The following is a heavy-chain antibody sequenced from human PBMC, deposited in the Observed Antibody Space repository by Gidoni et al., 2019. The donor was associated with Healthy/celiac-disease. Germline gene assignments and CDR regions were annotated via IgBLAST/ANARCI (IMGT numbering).Heavy chain of an antibody. V-gene: IGHV4-61*01. Sequence: QVQLQESGPGLVKPSETLSLTCTVSGGSVRSGSYYWSWIRQPPGKGLEWIGYIYYSGSTNYNPSLKSRVTISVDTSKNQFSLKLSSVTAADTAVYYCARFKRGQWLVPNYWGQGTLVTVSS. CDR3: ARFKRGQWLVPNY. CDR2: IYYSGST. D-gene: IGHD6-19*01. J-gene: IGHJ4*02. CDR1: GGSVRSGSYY.